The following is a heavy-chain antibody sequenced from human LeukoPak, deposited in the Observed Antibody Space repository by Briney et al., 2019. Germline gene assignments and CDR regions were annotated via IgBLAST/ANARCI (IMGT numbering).Heavy chain of an antibody. J-gene: IGHJ3*01. CDR2: ISNFDGDT. D-gene: IGHD6-13*01. CDR3: VRARGCSNCVLTDGFDS. Sequence: GASVKVSCKASGHLFTSYGIAWVRQAPGEGLEWVGWISNFDGDTKVAENLQGRVTLTTDSSTSTAYMVLTNLKFDDTAVYYCVRARGCSNCVLTDGFDSWGQGTKVTVSS. CDR1: GHLFTSYG. V-gene: IGHV1-18*01.